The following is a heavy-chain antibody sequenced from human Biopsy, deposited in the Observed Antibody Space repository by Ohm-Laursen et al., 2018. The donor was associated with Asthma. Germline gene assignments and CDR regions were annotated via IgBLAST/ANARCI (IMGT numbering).Heavy chain of an antibody. J-gene: IGHJ4*02. V-gene: IGHV4-31*03. CDR2: IYYSGST. Sequence: SQTLSLTCIVSGGSINIGDYYWSWIRQHPVKGLEWIGHIYYSGSTYYNPSLKSRVTISEDTSKNQFSLKLTSVTAADTAVYYCARGVDRVTGLLDHFDSWGQGTLVTVSS. D-gene: IGHD2-21*02. CDR1: GGSINIGDYY. CDR3: ARGVDRVTGLLDHFDS.